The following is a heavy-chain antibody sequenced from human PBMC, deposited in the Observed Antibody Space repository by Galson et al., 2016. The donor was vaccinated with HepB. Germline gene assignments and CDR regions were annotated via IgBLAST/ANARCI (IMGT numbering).Heavy chain of an antibody. J-gene: IGHJ4*02. Sequence: SLRLSCAASGFTFTDYAMHWVRQPPGKGLEWVAFISFDGQNKYYADSVKGRFTISRDNSKNALYVEMIRLRGEDTAVYYCARGRGAYIWSANREYWGQGTLITVSS. CDR3: ARGRGAYIWSANREY. V-gene: IGHV3-30*04. CDR2: ISFDGQNK. D-gene: IGHD1-20*01. CDR1: GFTFTDYA.